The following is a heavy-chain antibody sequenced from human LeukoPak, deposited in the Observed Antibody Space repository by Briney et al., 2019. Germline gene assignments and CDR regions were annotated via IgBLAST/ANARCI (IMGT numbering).Heavy chain of an antibody. V-gene: IGHV1-18*01. Sequence: ASVEVSCKASGYTFSTYGVSWVRQAPGQGLEWMGWISPYNGNTNYAQKLQGRVTMTTDTSTSTAYMELRSLRSGDTAIYYCARARADSTGYYGDDYWGQGTLVTVSS. CDR3: ARARADSTGYYGDDY. CDR2: ISPYNGNT. CDR1: GYTFSTYG. D-gene: IGHD3-22*01. J-gene: IGHJ4*02.